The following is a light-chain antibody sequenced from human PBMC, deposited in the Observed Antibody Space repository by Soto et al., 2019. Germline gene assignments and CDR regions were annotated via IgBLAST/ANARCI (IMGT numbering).Light chain of an antibody. Sequence: QSVLTQPPSVSGTLGQGVTISCSGSTSNIGENSVGWFQQLPGTAPKVLIYVTNKRPSGVPARFSASKSGTSAYLAISGLQPYDVVDYYFAAWDGSLNVHVFVSLPKVT. CDR1: TSNIGENS. CDR2: VTN. J-gene: IGLJ1*01. CDR3: AAWDGSLNVHV. V-gene: IGLV1-44*01.